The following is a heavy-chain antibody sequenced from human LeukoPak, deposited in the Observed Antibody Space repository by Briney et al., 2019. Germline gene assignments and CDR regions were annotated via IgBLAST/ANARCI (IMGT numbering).Heavy chain of an antibody. Sequence: GGSLGLSCAASGFTFSSHAMSWVRQAPGKGLEWVSTITGSGGSTYYADSVKGRFTISRDNSKNTLYLQMNSLRAEDTAVYYCAKHGVDCSGGSCYSGGFFDYWGQGTLVTVSS. CDR2: ITGSGGST. J-gene: IGHJ4*02. CDR3: AKHGVDCSGGSCYSGGFFDY. V-gene: IGHV3-23*01. D-gene: IGHD2-15*01. CDR1: GFTFSSHA.